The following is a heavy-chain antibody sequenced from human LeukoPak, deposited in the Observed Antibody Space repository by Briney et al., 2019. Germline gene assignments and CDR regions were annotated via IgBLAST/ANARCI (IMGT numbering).Heavy chain of an antibody. J-gene: IGHJ4*02. D-gene: IGHD6-19*01. CDR3: TKTTVSNGWYYFDY. CDR2: ISSSGSST. V-gene: IGHV3-23*01. Sequence: PGGSLRLSCAASGFIFTTYALSWVRQAPGRGLEWVSAISSSGSSTYYADSVKGRFTISRDNSKNTLYLQMNSPRAEDTAVYYCTKTTVSNGWYYFDYWGQGTLVTVSS. CDR1: GFIFTTYA.